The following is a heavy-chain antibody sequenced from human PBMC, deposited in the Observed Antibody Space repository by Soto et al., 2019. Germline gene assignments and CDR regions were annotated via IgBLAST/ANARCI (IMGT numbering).Heavy chain of an antibody. Sequence: PSQTLSLTCVISGDSVSSNSAAWNWIRQSPSRGLEWLGRTYYRSKWYNDYAVSVKSRITINPDTSKNQFSLQLNSVTPEDTAVYYCARSYSSSWYNWFDPWGQGTLVTVSS. CDR1: GDSVSSNSAA. J-gene: IGHJ5*02. V-gene: IGHV6-1*01. CDR2: TYYRSKWYN. CDR3: ARSYSSSWYNWFDP. D-gene: IGHD6-13*01.